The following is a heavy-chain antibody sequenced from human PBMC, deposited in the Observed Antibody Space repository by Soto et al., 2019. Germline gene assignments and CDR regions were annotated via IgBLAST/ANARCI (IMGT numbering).Heavy chain of an antibody. V-gene: IGHV4-39*01. D-gene: IGHD2-8*01. Sequence: PSETLSLTGSGSGDSITTNGDYWGWIRQPAGKGLQWIGNVYWTGSTFYHPSLTSRVCISVDTSKNEFSLRLTSVTAADTAVYYCARSHYTYGLVIDYWGPGTLVTVSS. CDR1: GDSITTNGDY. CDR3: ARSHYTYGLVIDY. J-gene: IGHJ4*02. CDR2: VYWTGST.